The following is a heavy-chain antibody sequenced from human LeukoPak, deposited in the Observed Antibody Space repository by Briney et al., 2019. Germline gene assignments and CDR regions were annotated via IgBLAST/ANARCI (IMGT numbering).Heavy chain of an antibody. CDR1: GGSISSGGYY. Sequence: KASQTLSLTCTVSGGSISSGGYYWSWIRQHPGKGLEWIGYIYYSGSTYYNPSLKSRVTISVDTSKNQFSLKLSSVTAAYTAVYYCARERGYYYDSSGYYFDYWGQGTLVTVSS. CDR3: ARERGYYYDSSGYYFDY. CDR2: IYYSGST. J-gene: IGHJ4*02. D-gene: IGHD3-22*01. V-gene: IGHV4-31*03.